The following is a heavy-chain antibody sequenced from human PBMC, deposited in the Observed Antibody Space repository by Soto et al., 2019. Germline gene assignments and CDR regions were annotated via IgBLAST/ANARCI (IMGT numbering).Heavy chain of an antibody. Sequence: QVQLVQSGAEVKKPGSSVKVSCKASGGTFSSYAISWVRQAPGQGLEWMGGIIPIFGTPDYAQKFQGRVTITADESTSTADMELGSLRSEDTAVYYCARQPTVTPYYYYGMDVWGQGTTVTVSS. CDR2: IIPIFGTP. D-gene: IGHD4-4*01. V-gene: IGHV1-69*12. CDR1: GGTFSSYA. CDR3: ARQPTVTPYYYYGMDV. J-gene: IGHJ6*02.